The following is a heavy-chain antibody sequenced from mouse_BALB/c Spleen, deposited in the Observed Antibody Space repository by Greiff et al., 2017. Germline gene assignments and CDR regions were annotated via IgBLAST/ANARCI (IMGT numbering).Heavy chain of an antibody. D-gene: IGHD4-1*01. J-gene: IGHJ4*01. CDR1: GFTFSDYY. CDR3: ARANWDSAMDY. Sequence: EVQLVESGGGLVKPGGSLKLSCAASGFTFSDYYMYWVRQTPEKRLEWVATISDGGSYTYYPDSVKGRFTISRVNAKNNLYLQMSSLKSEDTAMYYCARANWDSAMDYWGQGTSVTVSS. CDR2: ISDGGSYT. V-gene: IGHV5-4*02.